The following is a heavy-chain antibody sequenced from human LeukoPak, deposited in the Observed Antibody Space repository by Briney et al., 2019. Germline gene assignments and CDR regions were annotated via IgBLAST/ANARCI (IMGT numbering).Heavy chain of an antibody. V-gene: IGHV3-23*01. D-gene: IGHD6-19*01. CDR1: GFTFSSYA. CDR2: ISGSGGST. CDR3: AKDSSGWYRY. J-gene: IGHJ4*02. Sequence: GGPLRLSCAASGFTFSSYAMSWVRQAPGKGLEWVPAISGSGGSTYYADSVKGRFTISRDNSKNTLYLQMNSLRAEDTAVYYCAKDSSGWYRYWGQGTLVTVSS.